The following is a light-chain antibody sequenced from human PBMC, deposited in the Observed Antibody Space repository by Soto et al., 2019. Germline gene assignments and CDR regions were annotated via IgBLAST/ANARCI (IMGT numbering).Light chain of an antibody. J-gene: IGLJ1*01. CDR3: QTWGTGIQV. CDR2: LNSDGSH. Sequence: QPVLTQSPSASASLGASVKLTCTLSSGHSSYAIAWHQQQPEKGPRYLMKLNSDGSHSKGDGIPDRFSGSSSGAERYITISSLQSEDEADYYCQTWGTGIQVFGTGTKVTVL. V-gene: IGLV4-69*01. CDR1: SGHSSYA.